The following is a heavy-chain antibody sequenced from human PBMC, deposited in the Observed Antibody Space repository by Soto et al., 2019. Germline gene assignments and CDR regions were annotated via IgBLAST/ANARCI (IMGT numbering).Heavy chain of an antibody. CDR3: ARDPHYYDSSGYPLEGDY. V-gene: IGHV1-69*08. CDR1: GGTFSSYT. J-gene: IGHJ4*02. D-gene: IGHD3-22*01. Sequence: QVQLVQSGAEVKKPGSSVKVSCKASGGTFSSYTISWVRQAPGQGLEWMGRIIPILGIANYAQKFQGRVTITADKSTSTDYMELSSLRSEDTAVYYCARDPHYYDSSGYPLEGDYWGQGTLVTVSS. CDR2: IIPILGIA.